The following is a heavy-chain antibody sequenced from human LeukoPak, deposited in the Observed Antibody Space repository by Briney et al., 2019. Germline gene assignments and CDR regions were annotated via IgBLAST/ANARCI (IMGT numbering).Heavy chain of an antibody. CDR3: ARDMRVSYYYDSSGYSSHPPFYFDY. Sequence: SETLSLTCTVSGYSISSGYYWGWIRQPPGKGLEWIGSIYHSGSTYYNPSLKSRVTISVDTSKNQFSLKLSSVTAADTAVYYCARDMRVSYYYDSSGYSSHPPFYFDYWGQGTLVTVSS. J-gene: IGHJ4*02. CDR2: IYHSGST. V-gene: IGHV4-38-2*02. CDR1: GYSISSGYY. D-gene: IGHD3-22*01.